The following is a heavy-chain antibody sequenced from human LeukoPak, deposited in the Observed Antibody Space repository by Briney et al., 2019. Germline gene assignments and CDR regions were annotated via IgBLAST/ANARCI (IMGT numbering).Heavy chain of an antibody. Sequence: GVSLKISCKGYGYRFTSSWIGWVRQMPGKGLEWMGIIYPGDSDTRYSPSFQGQVTISADKSISTAYLQWSSLKASDTAMYYCARPASTGDSSGYYSDLAYHWGQGTLVTVSS. J-gene: IGHJ4*02. V-gene: IGHV5-51*03. CDR3: ARPASTGDSSGYYSDLAYH. D-gene: IGHD3-22*01. CDR1: GYRFTSSW. CDR2: IYPGDSDT.